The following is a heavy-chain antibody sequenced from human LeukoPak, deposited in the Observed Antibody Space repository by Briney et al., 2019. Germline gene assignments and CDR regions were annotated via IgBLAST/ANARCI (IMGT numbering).Heavy chain of an antibody. V-gene: IGHV3-30-3*01. J-gene: IGHJ3*02. CDR1: GFSFISYV. Sequence: GGSLRLSCGASGFSFISYVLHWVRQAPGKGLEWVAAISYDGINKYYADSVKGRFTISRDNAKNSLYLQMNSLRAEDTAVYYCARGAGWFGELLDAFDIWGQGTMVTVSS. CDR2: ISYDGINK. CDR3: ARGAGWFGELLDAFDI. D-gene: IGHD3-10*01.